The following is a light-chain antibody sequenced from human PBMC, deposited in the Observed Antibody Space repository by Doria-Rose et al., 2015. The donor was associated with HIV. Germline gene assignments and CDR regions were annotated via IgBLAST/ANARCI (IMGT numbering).Light chain of an antibody. CDR1: QSLLYTSKNY. J-gene: IGKJ3*01. Sequence: EIVLTQSPESLGMSLGERATLNCKSNQSLLYTSKNYLAWYQHKPGQPPKLLIYWASTRQSGVPARFSGSGSGTDFTLTISSLEAEDVAVYYCQQYYDTPSFGPGTTVDIK. V-gene: IGKV4-1*01. CDR2: WAS. CDR3: QQYYDTPS.